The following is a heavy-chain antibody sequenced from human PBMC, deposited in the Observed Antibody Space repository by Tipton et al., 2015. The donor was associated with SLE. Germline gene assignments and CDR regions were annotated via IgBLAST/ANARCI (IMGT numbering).Heavy chain of an antibody. V-gene: IGHV4-38-2*02. D-gene: IGHD3-3*01. Sequence: TLSLTCTVSGFSISSGYYWGWIRQSPGKGLEWIGSISYTGSTYYNPSLKSRVTISVDTSKNQFSLKLSSVTAADTAVYYCARAFGDFWSGYPGAFDIWGQGTMVTVSS. J-gene: IGHJ3*02. CDR2: ISYTGST. CDR1: GFSISSGYY. CDR3: ARAFGDFWSGYPGAFDI.